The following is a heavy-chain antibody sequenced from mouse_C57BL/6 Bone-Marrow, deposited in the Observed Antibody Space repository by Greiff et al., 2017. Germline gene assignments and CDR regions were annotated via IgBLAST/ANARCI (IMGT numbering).Heavy chain of an antibody. J-gene: IGHJ2*01. CDR2: IYWDDDK. V-gene: IGHV8-12*01. Sequence: QVTLKESGPGILQSSQTLSLTCSFSGFSLSISGMGVSWIRQPSGKGLEWLAHIYWDDDKRYNPSLKSRLTISKDTSRNQVFLKITSVDTADTATYYCARRADYYGSSFFDYWGQGTTLTVSS. CDR1: GFSLSISGMG. D-gene: IGHD1-1*01. CDR3: ARRADYYGSSFFDY.